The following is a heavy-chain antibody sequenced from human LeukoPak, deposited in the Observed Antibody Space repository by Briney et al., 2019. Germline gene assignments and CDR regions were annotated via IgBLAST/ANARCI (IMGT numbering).Heavy chain of an antibody. D-gene: IGHD6-13*01. CDR3: ARAESSSWMYYFDY. J-gene: IGHJ4*02. CDR1: AGSISSGDYY. Sequence: SETLSLTCTVSAGSISSGDYYWSWIRQPPGKGLEWIGYIYYSGSTYYNPSLKSRVTISVDTSKNQFSLKLSSVTAADTAVYYCARAESSSWMYYFDYWGQGTLVTVSS. CDR2: IYYSGST. V-gene: IGHV4-30-4*08.